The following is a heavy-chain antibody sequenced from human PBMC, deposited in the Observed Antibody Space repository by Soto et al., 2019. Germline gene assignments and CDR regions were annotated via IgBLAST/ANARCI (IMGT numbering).Heavy chain of an antibody. CDR1: GLTFGTYW. J-gene: IGHJ4*02. Sequence: GGSLRLSCEASGLTFGTYWMTWVRQAPGEGLEWLATIKEDGSEYYYADSVKGRFTIFRDNAKRSLFLQMSSLRAEDTAVYYCAAFGMTATIQYWGQGTLVTVSS. D-gene: IGHD1-20*01. V-gene: IGHV3-7*03. CDR3: AAFGMTATIQY. CDR2: IKEDGSEY.